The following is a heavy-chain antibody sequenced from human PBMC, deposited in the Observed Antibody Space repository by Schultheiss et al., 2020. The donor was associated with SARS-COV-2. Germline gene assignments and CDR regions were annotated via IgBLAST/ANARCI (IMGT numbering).Heavy chain of an antibody. D-gene: IGHD3-3*01. V-gene: IGHV4-39*07. CDR1: GGSISSSSYY. CDR3: ARDTNAYYDFWSGKYSGMDV. CDR2: RSYSGIS. Sequence: SQTLSLTCTVSGGSISSSSYYWGWIRQPPGKGLEWIGYRSYSGISKYNPSLGSRVTILLDTSKNQISLKLRSVTAADTAVYYCARDTNAYYDFWSGKYSGMDVWGRGTTVTVSS. J-gene: IGHJ6*02.